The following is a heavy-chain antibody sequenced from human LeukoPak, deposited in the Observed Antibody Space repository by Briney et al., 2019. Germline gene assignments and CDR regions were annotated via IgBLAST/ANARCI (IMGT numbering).Heavy chain of an antibody. Sequence: ASVKVSCKASGYTFTSYAMNWVRQAPGQRLEWMGWINAGNGNTKYSQKFQGRVTITRDTSASTAYMELSSLRSEDTAVYYCARTTIITMGRGVRWFDPWGQGTLVTVSS. D-gene: IGHD3-10*01. V-gene: IGHV1-3*01. CDR1: GYTFTSYA. CDR3: ARTTIITMGRGVRWFDP. CDR2: INAGNGNT. J-gene: IGHJ5*02.